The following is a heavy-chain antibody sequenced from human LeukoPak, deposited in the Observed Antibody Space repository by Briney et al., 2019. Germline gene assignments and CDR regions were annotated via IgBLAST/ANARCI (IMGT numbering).Heavy chain of an antibody. CDR3: ARSNYYGSGLDP. CDR1: GGSISSGGYS. CDR2: IYHSGST. J-gene: IGHJ5*02. Sequence: PSQTLSLTCAVSGGSISSGGYSWSWIRQPPGKGLEWIGYIYHSGSTYYNPSLKSRVTISVDRSKNQFSLKLRSVTAADTAVYYCARSNYYGSGLDPWGQGTLVTVSS. V-gene: IGHV4-30-2*02. D-gene: IGHD3-10*01.